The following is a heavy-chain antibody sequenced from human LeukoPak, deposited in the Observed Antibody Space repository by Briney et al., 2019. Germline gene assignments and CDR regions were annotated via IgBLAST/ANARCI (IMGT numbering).Heavy chain of an antibody. D-gene: IGHD5-24*01. CDR1: GFTFSSYW. Sequence: TGGSLRLSCAASGFTFSSYWMSWVRQAPGKGLEWVANIKRDGSEKYYVDSLKGRFTISRDNAKNSLYLQMNSLRAEDTAVYYCARDLGWLQFDYWGQGTLVTVSS. J-gene: IGHJ4*02. V-gene: IGHV3-7*04. CDR3: ARDLGWLQFDY. CDR2: IKRDGSEK.